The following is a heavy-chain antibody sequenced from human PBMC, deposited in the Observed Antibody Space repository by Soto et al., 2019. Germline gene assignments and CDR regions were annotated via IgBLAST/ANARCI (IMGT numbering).Heavy chain of an antibody. Sequence: QVQLVQSGAEVKKPGSSVKVSCKASGGTFSSYAISWVRQAPGQGLEWMGGIIPIFGTANPAQKSQGRVTITADESTSTAYMELSSLRSEDTAVYYCASGGRDGYTTTYYLDYWGQGTLVTVSS. CDR1: GGTFSSYA. D-gene: IGHD5-12*01. J-gene: IGHJ4*02. CDR2: IIPIFGTA. CDR3: ASGGRDGYTTTYYLDY. V-gene: IGHV1-69*12.